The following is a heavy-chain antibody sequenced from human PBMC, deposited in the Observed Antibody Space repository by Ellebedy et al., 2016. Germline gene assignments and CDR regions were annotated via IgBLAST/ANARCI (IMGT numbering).Heavy chain of an antibody. J-gene: IGHJ3*02. Sequence: ASVKVSCKASGGTFSSYAISWVRQAPGQGLEWMGRIIPILGIVNYAQKFQGRVTITADKSTSTAYMELSSLRSEDTAVYYCARGTPGLDRAFDIWGQGTMVTVSS. V-gene: IGHV1-69*04. CDR1: GGTFSSYA. D-gene: IGHD4-23*01. CDR3: ARGTPGLDRAFDI. CDR2: IIPILGIV.